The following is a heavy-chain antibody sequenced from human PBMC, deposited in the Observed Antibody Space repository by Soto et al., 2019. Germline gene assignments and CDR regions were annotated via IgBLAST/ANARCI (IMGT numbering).Heavy chain of an antibody. CDR2: INPNSGGT. D-gene: IGHD6-13*01. CDR3: ARAQGGYSSSWTVTNYFDY. J-gene: IGHJ4*02. V-gene: IGHV1-2*04. Sequence: ASVKVSCKASGYTFTGYYMHWVRQAPGQGLEWMGWINPNSGGTNYAQKFQGWVTMTRDTSISTAYMELSRLRSDDTAVYYCARAQGGYSSSWTVTNYFDYWGQGTLVTVSS. CDR1: GYTFTGYY.